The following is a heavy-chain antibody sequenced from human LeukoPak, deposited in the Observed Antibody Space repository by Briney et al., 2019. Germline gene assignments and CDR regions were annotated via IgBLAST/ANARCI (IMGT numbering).Heavy chain of an antibody. D-gene: IGHD3-22*01. CDR1: GGSISSGGYY. J-gene: IGHJ3*02. CDR2: IYYSGST. Sequence: SETLSLTCTVSGGSISSGGYYWSWIRQHPGTGLEWIGYIYYSGSTYYNPSLKSRVTISVDTSKNQFSLKLSSVTAADTAVYYCARDLGGDYYDSSGWRAFDIWGQGTMVTVSS. CDR3: ARDLGGDYYDSSGWRAFDI. V-gene: IGHV4-31*03.